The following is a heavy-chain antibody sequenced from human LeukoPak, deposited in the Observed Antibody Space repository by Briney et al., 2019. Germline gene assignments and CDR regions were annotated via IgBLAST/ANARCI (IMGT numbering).Heavy chain of an antibody. CDR2: ISFDGVTT. Sequence: PGGSLRLSCAASESTFRNFAMHWVRQTPDKGLEWVALISFDGVTTYYADSVKGRFTISRDNSKNTLYLQMNSLRAEDTAVYYCAKDLGSSGWYGIDYWGQGTLVTVSS. D-gene: IGHD6-19*01. CDR3: AKDLGSSGWYGIDY. CDR1: ESTFRNFA. J-gene: IGHJ4*02. V-gene: IGHV3-30-3*01.